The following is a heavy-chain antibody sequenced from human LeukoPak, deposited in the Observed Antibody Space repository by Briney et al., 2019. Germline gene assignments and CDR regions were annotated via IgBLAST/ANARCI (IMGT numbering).Heavy chain of an antibody. Sequence: PGWSLRLSCAASGFTFSSYAMSWVRQAPGKGLEWVSAISGSGGSTYYADSVKGRFTISRDNSKNTLYLQMNSLRAEDAAVYYCAKGLTYWFDPWGQGTLVTVSS. J-gene: IGHJ5*02. CDR3: AKGLTYWFDP. V-gene: IGHV3-23*01. CDR1: GFTFSSYA. CDR2: ISGSGGST.